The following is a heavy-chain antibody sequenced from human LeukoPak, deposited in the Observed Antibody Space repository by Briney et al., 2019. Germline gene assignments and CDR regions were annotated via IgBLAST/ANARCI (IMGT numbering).Heavy chain of an antibody. CDR3: AREWLPRGGETFDI. CDR2: ISSSRSYI. Sequence: TGGSLRLSCAASGFTFRSYSMNGVRQAPGKGLEGVSSISSSRSYIYYADSVTGRFTISRDNAKNSLYLQMNSLRAEDTAVYSCAREWLPRGGETFDIWGQGTMVTVSS. CDR1: GFTFRSYS. V-gene: IGHV3-21*01. D-gene: IGHD6-19*01. J-gene: IGHJ3*02.